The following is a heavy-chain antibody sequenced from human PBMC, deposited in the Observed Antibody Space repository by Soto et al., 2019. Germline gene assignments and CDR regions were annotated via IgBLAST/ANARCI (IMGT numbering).Heavy chain of an antibody. V-gene: IGHV1-18*01. D-gene: IGHD3-10*01. J-gene: IGHJ6*02. CDR1: GYIFTNYG. CDR3: VRGGGSNYYGLDV. Sequence: QIQVVQSGAEVKQPGASVKVSCKASGYIFTNYGLTWVRQAPGRGLEWMGWLSPNDGKTNYAQKLQGRVTMTADTSTSPAYMELGSLRFDDTGIYYCVRGGGSNYYGLDVWGQGTTVTVSS. CDR2: LSPNDGKT.